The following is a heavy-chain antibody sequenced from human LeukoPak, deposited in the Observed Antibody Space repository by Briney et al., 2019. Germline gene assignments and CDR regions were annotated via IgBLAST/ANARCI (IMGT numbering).Heavy chain of an antibody. V-gene: IGHV3-23*01. CDR2: ICGDDGST. J-gene: IGHJ4*02. Sequence: GGSLRLSCAASGFTFSTYAMSWVRQAPGKGLEFVSIICGDDGSTYYADSVQGRFTISRDNAINSLYLQMSGLTAEDTAVYYCARVRGYSRDFWGQGTLVTVSS. D-gene: IGHD5-12*01. CDR3: ARVRGYSRDF. CDR1: GFTFSTYA.